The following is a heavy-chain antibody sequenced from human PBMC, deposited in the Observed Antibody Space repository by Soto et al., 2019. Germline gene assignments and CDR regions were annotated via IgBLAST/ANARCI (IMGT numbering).Heavy chain of an antibody. CDR1: GYTFTSYA. D-gene: IGHD2-15*01. J-gene: IGHJ5*02. CDR2: INAGNGNT. CDR3: ARAVVAATGWFDP. Sequence: ASVKVSCKASGYTFTSYAMHWVRQAPGQRLEWMGWINAGNGNTKYSQKFQDRVTITRDTSASTAYMELSSLRSEDTAVYYCARAVVAATGWFDPWGQGTLVTVSS. V-gene: IGHV1-3*01.